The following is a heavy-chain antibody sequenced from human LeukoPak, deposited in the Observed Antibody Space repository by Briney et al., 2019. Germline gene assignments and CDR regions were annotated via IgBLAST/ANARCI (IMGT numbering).Heavy chain of an antibody. V-gene: IGHV4-4*07. J-gene: IGHJ5*02. CDR2: IYTSGST. D-gene: IGHD2-2*02. Sequence: PSETLSLTCTGSGGSISSYYWTWIRQPAGKGLEWIGRIYTSGSTNYNPSLKSRVTMSVDTSKNQFSLKLSSVTAADTAVYYCARGNSENIRYCSSTSCYKADYNLFDPWGQGTLVTVSS. CDR3: ARGNSENIRYCSSTSCYKADYNLFDP. CDR1: GGSISSYY.